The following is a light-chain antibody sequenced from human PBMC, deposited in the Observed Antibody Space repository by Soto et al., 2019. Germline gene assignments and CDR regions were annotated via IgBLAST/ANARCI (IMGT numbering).Light chain of an antibody. CDR3: SSHASSHVV. J-gene: IGLJ2*01. CDR2: EGS. Sequence: QYALTKHASVSGSPGQAITISCTGTSSDIGGYNLVSWYQHHPGKAPKLIIYEGSNRPSGLSNRFSGSKSGNTASLTISGLQAADEDDYSCSSHASSHVVCGVGTKQTVL. CDR1: SSDIGGYNL. V-gene: IGLV2-14*01.